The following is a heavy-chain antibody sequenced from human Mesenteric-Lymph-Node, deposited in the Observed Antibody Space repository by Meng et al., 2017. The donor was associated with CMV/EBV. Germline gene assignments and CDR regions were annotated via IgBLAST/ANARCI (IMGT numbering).Heavy chain of an antibody. CDR1: GFTFNNYA. CDR3: ARGDSSTSWLVFDY. J-gene: IGHJ4*02. Sequence: SGFTFNNYAMTWVRQAPGKGLEWVSTISGPGGTTYYADSVKGRFTISRDDSRNTLYLQMNSLRVEDTAVFYCARGDSSTSWLVFDYWGLGTLVTVSS. D-gene: IGHD6-13*01. CDR2: ISGPGGTT. V-gene: IGHV3-23*01.